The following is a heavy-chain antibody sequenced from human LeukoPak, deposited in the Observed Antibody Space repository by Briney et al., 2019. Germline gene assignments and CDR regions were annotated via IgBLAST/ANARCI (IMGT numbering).Heavy chain of an antibody. Sequence: ASVKVSCKASGYTFTSYDINWVRQATGQGLEWMGWMNPNSGNTGYAQKFQGRVTMTRNTSISTAYMELSSLRSEDTSVYYCARAGRWLPKPLGYWGQGTLVTVSS. D-gene: IGHD5-24*01. J-gene: IGHJ4*02. V-gene: IGHV1-8*01. CDR3: ARAGRWLPKPLGY. CDR2: MNPNSGNT. CDR1: GYTFTSYD.